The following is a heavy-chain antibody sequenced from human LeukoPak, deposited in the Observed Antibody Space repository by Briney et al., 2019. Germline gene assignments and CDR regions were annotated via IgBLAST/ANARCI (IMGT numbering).Heavy chain of an antibody. CDR2: INHSGST. J-gene: IGHJ4*02. CDR3: ARGSRRAYSSSWYYY. D-gene: IGHD6-13*01. Sequence: PSETLSLTRAVYGGSFSGYYWSWIRQPPGKGLEWIGEINHSGSTNYNPSLKSRVTISVDTSKNQFSLKLSSVTAADTAVYYCARGSRRAYSSSWYYYWGQGTLVTVSS. V-gene: IGHV4-34*01. CDR1: GGSFSGYY.